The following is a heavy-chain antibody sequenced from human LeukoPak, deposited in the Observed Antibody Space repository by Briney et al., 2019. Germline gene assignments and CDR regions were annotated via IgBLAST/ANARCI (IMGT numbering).Heavy chain of an antibody. CDR3: ASVAVDGWSRFDP. V-gene: IGHV1-18*01. CDR2: ISAYNGNT. D-gene: IGHD6-19*01. J-gene: IGHJ5*02. CDR1: GYTFTSYG. Sequence: ASVKVSCKAAGYTFTSYGISWVRQAPGQGLEWMGWISAYNGNTNYAQKLQGRVTMTTDTSTSTAYMELRSLRSDDTAAYYCASVAVDGWSRFDPWGQGTLVTVSS.